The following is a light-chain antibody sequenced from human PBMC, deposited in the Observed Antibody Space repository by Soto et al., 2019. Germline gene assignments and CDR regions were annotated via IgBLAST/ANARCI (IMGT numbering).Light chain of an antibody. V-gene: IGKV1-5*03. CDR1: ATSCSW. CDR2: KAS. CDR3: QHYNSYSEA. Sequence: IQMTQSPSTLSESLVDRATLTCRGTATSCSWLAWYQKKAGKARQLLIYKASTVKSGVPSRFSGSGSGTEFSLTISSLQPDDFATYYCQHYNSYSEAFGQGTKVDIK. J-gene: IGKJ1*01.